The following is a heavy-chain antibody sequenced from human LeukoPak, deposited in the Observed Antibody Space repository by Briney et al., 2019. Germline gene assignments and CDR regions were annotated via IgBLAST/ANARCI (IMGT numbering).Heavy chain of an antibody. V-gene: IGHV1-2*06. Sequence: ASVKVSCKTSGYTFTGYYIHWVRQAPGQGLEWLGRIDPNSGGTSYAHNFQGRVTMTGDTSISTAYMDLSSLRSDDTAVYYCARDSRVSGDYWGQGTLVTVSS. CDR3: ARDSRVSGDY. J-gene: IGHJ4*02. CDR2: IDPNSGGT. D-gene: IGHD2-2*01. CDR1: GYTFTGYY.